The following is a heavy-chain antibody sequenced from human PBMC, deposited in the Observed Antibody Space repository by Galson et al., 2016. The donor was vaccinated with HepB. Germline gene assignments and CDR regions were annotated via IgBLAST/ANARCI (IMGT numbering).Heavy chain of an antibody. CDR2: FYPGDSDT. CDR1: GYSFTSYW. J-gene: IGHJ3*02. Sequence: QSGAEVKKPGESLKISCKGSGYSFTSYWIAWVRQMPGKGLEWMGIFYPGDSDTRYSPSFQGQFTMSADKSISTACLQWSSLEASDTAMYYCARHPPYSSNYYRGAFDIWGQGTMVTVSS. V-gene: IGHV5-51*01. CDR3: ARHPPYSSNYYRGAFDI. D-gene: IGHD1-26*01.